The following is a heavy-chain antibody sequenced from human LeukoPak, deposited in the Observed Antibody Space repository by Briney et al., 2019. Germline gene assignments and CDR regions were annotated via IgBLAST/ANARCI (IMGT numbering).Heavy chain of an antibody. CDR1: GGSISSCY. D-gene: IGHD6-13*01. Sequence: SETPSLTCTVSGGSISSCYWSWIRQPAGKGLEWIGRIYTSENTNYNPSFKSRVTMSIDTSKSQFSLKLNSVTAADTAVYYCARDRSTGYSGDWFDHWGQGTLVTVSS. V-gene: IGHV4-4*07. CDR2: IYTSENT. J-gene: IGHJ5*02. CDR3: ARDRSTGYSGDWFDH.